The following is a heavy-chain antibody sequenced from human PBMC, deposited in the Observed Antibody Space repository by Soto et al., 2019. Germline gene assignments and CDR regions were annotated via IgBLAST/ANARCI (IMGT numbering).Heavy chain of an antibody. CDR2: ISYDGSNK. J-gene: IGHJ6*02. CDR3: AMKSIAARPISDYYYYGMDV. V-gene: IGHV3-30*03. CDR1: GFTFSSYG. Sequence: QVQLVESGGGVVQPGRSLRLSCAASGFTFSSYGMHWVRQAPGKGLEWVAVISYDGSNKYYADSVKGRFTISRDNSMNTLYLQMNSLRAEDTAGYYCAMKSIAARPISDYYYYGMDVWGQGTTVTVSS. D-gene: IGHD6-6*01.